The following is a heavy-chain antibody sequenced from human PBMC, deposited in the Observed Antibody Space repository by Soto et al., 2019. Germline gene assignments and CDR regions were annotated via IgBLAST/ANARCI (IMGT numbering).Heavy chain of an antibody. D-gene: IGHD3-22*01. Sequence: ASVKVSCKASGGTFSSYAISWVRQAPGQGLEWMGGIIPIFGTANYAQKFQGRVTITADESTSTAYMELSSLRSEDTAVYYCARDQGYYYDSSGYVGYWGQGNLVTVSS. CDR1: GGTFSSYA. J-gene: IGHJ4*02. CDR3: ARDQGYYYDSSGYVGY. V-gene: IGHV1-69*13. CDR2: IIPIFGTA.